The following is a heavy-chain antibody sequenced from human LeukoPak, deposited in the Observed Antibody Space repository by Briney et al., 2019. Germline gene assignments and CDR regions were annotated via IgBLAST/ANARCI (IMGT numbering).Heavy chain of an antibody. V-gene: IGHV3-23*01. CDR1: GITFGSSS. CDR3: AGRTVVPGTLEF. Sequence: GGSLRLSCAASGITFGSSSMSWVRQAPGKGLEWVAGISNSGATTYYADSLKGRFTISRDNSKNTLYLQMNSLRAEDTAVHYCAGRTVVPGTLEFWGQGILVTVSS. CDR2: ISNSGATT. J-gene: IGHJ4*01. D-gene: IGHD6-19*01.